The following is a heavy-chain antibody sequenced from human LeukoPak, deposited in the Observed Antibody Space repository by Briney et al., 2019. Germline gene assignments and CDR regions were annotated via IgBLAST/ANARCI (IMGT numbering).Heavy chain of an antibody. Sequence: SETLSLTCTVYNGSFSGYYWSWIRQPPGTGLEWIGEISHSGYTNLNPSLKSRLTMSLDTSKNHFSLRLTSLTAADTAVYYCARHGFYGDSARRKFDPWGQGTLVTVSS. CDR3: ARHGFYGDSARRKFDP. J-gene: IGHJ5*02. V-gene: IGHV4-34*01. D-gene: IGHD4-17*01. CDR2: ISHSGYT. CDR1: NGSFSGYY.